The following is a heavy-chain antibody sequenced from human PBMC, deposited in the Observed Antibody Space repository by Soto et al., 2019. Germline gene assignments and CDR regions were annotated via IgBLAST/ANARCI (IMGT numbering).Heavy chain of an antibody. CDR3: GDHREIHSFPTRRSSDP. Sequence: SETLSLTCTVSGGSISRVGYYWSWIRQHPGKGLEWIGYIYYSGSTYYNPSLKSRATISVDTSKNQFSLKLSSVTAADTALYYCGDHREIHSFPTRRSSDP. V-gene: IGHV4-31*03. D-gene: IGHD4-4*01. CDR1: GGSISRVGYY. CDR2: IYYSGST. J-gene: IGHJ5*02.